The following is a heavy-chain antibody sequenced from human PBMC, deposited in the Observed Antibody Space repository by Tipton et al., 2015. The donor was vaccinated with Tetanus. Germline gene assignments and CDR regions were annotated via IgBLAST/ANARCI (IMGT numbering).Heavy chain of an antibody. D-gene: IGHD1-7*01. CDR3: ARGGTGTRYYGMNV. Sequence: TLSLTCTVSGGSISSGGYYWSWIRQHPGKGLEWIGYIYYSGSTYYNPSLKSRVTISVDTSKNQFSLKLSSVTAADTAVYYCARGGTGTRYYGMNVWGQGTTVAVSS. CDR2: IYYSGST. CDR1: GGSISSGGYY. V-gene: IGHV4-31*03. J-gene: IGHJ6*02.